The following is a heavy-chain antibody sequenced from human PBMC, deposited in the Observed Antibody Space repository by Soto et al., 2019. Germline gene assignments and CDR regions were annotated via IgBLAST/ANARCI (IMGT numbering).Heavy chain of an antibody. CDR3: ARDPEKYSGSDLGIDY. CDR2: ISSSGKTT. V-gene: IGHV3-48*03. J-gene: IGHJ4*02. Sequence: GGSLRLSCAASGFTFTNYEMNWVRQSPGKGLEWISYISSSGKTTSYADSVKGRFTISRDNAKNSLYLQMNSLRAEDTAVYYCARDPEKYSGSDLGIDYWGQGTLVTVSS. D-gene: IGHD5-12*01. CDR1: GFTFTNYE.